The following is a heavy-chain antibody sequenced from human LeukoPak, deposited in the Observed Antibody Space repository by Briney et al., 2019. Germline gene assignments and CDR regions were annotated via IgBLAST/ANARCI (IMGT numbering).Heavy chain of an antibody. CDR1: GYSISSGYQ. V-gene: IGHV4-38-2*01. CDR3: ARKGRSSSFDY. J-gene: IGHJ4*02. Sequence: SETLSLTCAVSGYSISSGYQWAWIRQPPGKGLEWLGSIHYSGTTYYKASLKSRVTMSVDTSQNQFSLKLTSVTAADTAVYYCARKGRSSSFDYWGQGTLITVSS. D-gene: IGHD6-13*01. CDR2: IHYSGTT.